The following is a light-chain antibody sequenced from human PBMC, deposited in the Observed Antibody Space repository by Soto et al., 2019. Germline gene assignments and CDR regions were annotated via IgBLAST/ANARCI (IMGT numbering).Light chain of an antibody. CDR1: QGISSY. CDR3: QQLNSYLFT. V-gene: IGKV1-9*01. CDR2: AAS. J-gene: IGKJ3*01. Sequence: DIQLTQSPSFLSASVGDRVTITCRASQGISSYLAWYQQKPGKAPKLLIYAASTLQSGVPSRFSGSGSATEFTLTISSLQPEDFATYYCQQLNSYLFTFGPGNKVDIK.